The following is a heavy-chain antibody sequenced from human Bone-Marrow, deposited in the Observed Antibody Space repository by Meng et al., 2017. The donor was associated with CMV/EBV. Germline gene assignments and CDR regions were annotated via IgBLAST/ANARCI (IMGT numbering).Heavy chain of an antibody. D-gene: IGHD3-16*01. J-gene: IGHJ5*02. CDR2: NSYDGRGK. CDR3: ARQRGGNWFDP. V-gene: IGHV3-30*03. CDR1: GSRLGNYA. Sequence: SCVDTGSRLGNYAMQWGRQAAREGMEWVTFNSYDGRGKAYADSVKGRFTTSRDTSKNTVYLEMNSLRHEDTAIYFCARQRGGNWFDPWGQGTLVTVSS.